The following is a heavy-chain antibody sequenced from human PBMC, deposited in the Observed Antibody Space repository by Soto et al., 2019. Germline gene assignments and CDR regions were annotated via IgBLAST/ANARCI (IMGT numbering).Heavy chain of an antibody. J-gene: IGHJ4*02. CDR2: TYYSGST. V-gene: IGHV4-39*01. D-gene: IGHD4-17*01. CDR1: GASISSSTFY. Sequence: PSETLSLTCTVSGASISSSTFYWAWIRQPPGKGLEGIGSTYYSGSTYYNASLKSRVTMSVDTSKNQFSLKLTSVTAADTAFYNCALHKWGVTTLTSPLPGWGQGTLVTVSS. CDR3: ALHKWGVTTLTSPLPG.